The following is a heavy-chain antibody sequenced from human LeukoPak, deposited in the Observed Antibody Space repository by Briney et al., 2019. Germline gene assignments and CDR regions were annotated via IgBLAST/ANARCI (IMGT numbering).Heavy chain of an antibody. Sequence: GGSPRLSCAAPGFTFSNYAINWVRQAPGKGLDWVSVISGGGSSTYYADSVKGRFTISRDNSKNTLYLQMNSLRAEDTAVYYCAKVLVYGDYYFDFWGQGTLVTVSS. D-gene: IGHD4-17*01. V-gene: IGHV3-23*01. CDR1: GFTFSNYA. J-gene: IGHJ4*02. CDR2: ISGGGSST. CDR3: AKVLVYGDYYFDF.